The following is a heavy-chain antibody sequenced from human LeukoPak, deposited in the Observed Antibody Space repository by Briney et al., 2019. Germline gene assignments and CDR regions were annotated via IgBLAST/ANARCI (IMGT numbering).Heavy chain of an antibody. D-gene: IGHD2-2*02. CDR3: ARDLKRYCSSTSCYTLDY. V-gene: IGHV1-18*01. CDR2: ISAYNGNT. CDR1: GYTFTSYG. J-gene: IGHJ4*02. Sequence: ASVKVSCKASGYTFTSYGISWVRQAPGQGLEWVGWISAYNGNTNYAQKLQGRVTMTTDTSTSTAYMELMSLRSDDTAVYYCARDLKRYCSSTSCYTLDYWGQGTLVTVSS.